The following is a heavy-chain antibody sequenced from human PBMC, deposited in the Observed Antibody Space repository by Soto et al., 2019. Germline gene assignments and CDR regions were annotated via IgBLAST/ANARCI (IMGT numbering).Heavy chain of an antibody. V-gene: IGHV1-2*02. CDR3: ARDSITYDAFDI. J-gene: IGHJ3*02. D-gene: IGHD5-12*01. CDR1: GYTFTGYY. Sequence: ASVKVTCKASGYTFTGYYMHWVRQAPGQGLEWMGWINPNSGGTNYAQKFQGRVTMTRDTSISTAYMELSRLRSDDTAVYYCARDSITYDAFDIWGQGTMGTVSS. CDR2: INPNSGGT.